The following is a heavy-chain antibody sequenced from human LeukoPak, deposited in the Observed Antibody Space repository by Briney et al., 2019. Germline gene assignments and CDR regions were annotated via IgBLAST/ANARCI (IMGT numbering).Heavy chain of an antibody. CDR3: AKWRQYDFWSGYYRGGFDY. J-gene: IGHJ4*02. V-gene: IGHV3-23*01. Sequence: GGSLRLSCAASGFTFSSYAMSWVRQAPGKGLEWFSAISGSGGSTYYADSVKGRFTISRDNSKNTLYLQMNSLRAEDTAVYYCAKWRQYDFWSGYYRGGFDYWGQGTLVTVSS. D-gene: IGHD3-3*01. CDR2: ISGSGGST. CDR1: GFTFSSYA.